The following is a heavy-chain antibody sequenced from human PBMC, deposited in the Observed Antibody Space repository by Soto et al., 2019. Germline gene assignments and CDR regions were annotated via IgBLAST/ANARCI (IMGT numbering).Heavy chain of an antibody. CDR2: IYHSGGT. V-gene: IGHV4-31*03. Sequence: QVQLQESGPGLVKPSQTLSLTCSVSAGSISSGGYYWNWIRQPPGKGLEWIGYIYHSGGTYSSPSLRSRVTISADTSKNQFSLKLSSVTAADTAVYYCARDRGGYGVYDYWGQGTLVTVSS. CDR1: AGSISSGGYY. D-gene: IGHD5-12*01. CDR3: ARDRGGYGVYDY. J-gene: IGHJ4*02.